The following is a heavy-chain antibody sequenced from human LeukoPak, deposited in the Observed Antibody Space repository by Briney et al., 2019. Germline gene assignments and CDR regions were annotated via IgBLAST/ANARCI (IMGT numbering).Heavy chain of an antibody. CDR1: GFTFSTLA. Sequence: GGSLRLSCAASGFTFSTLAMSWVPQAPGRGLEWVSTLISSAARTYYADSVKDRFTISRDNSKNTLYLQMNSLRAEDTAVYYCASRAPGAAGDAFDIWAQGTLVTVSS. CDR3: ASRAPGAAGDAFDI. V-gene: IGHV3-23*01. J-gene: IGHJ3*02. CDR2: LISSAART.